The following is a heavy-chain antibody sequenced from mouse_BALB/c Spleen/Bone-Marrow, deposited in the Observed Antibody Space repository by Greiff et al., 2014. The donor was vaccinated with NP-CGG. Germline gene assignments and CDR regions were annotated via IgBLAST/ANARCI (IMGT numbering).Heavy chain of an antibody. D-gene: IGHD2-1*01. CDR3: ATQGYYGNSWFVY. CDR2: ISYSGST. V-gene: IGHV3-8*02. CDR1: GDSITSGY. J-gene: IGHJ3*01. Sequence: EVQLQQSGPSLVKPSQTLSLTCSVTGDSITSGYWNWIRKFPGNKLEYMGYISYSGSTNYNPNLKSRISITRDTSKSQYYLQLNSVTTEDTAAYFCATQGYYGNSWFVYWGQGTLVTVSA.